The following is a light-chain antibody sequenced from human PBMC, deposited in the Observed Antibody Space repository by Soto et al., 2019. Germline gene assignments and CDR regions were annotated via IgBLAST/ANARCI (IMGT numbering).Light chain of an antibody. Sequence: QSVLTQPPSASGTPGQRVTISCSGSSSNIGRDYVYWFQQLPGTAPKLLIYTNSQRPSGVPDRFSGSKSGTSASLAISGLRSEDEADYYCAAWDDSLSGWVFGGGTQLTVL. J-gene: IGLJ3*02. CDR2: TNS. CDR1: SSNIGRDY. CDR3: AAWDDSLSGWV. V-gene: IGLV1-47*02.